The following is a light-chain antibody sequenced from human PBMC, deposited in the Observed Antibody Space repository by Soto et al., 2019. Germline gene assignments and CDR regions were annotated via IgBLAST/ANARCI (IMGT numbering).Light chain of an antibody. CDR2: EVS. Sequence: QSVLTQPASVSGSPGQSITISCTGTSSDVGGYNYVSWYQQHPGKAPKLMIYEVSNRPSGVSNRFSGSKSGNTASLTISGVQAEDEADYYCSSYTSSSTRVFSGGTKLTVL. V-gene: IGLV2-14*01. J-gene: IGLJ3*02. CDR3: SSYTSSSTRV. CDR1: SSDVGGYNY.